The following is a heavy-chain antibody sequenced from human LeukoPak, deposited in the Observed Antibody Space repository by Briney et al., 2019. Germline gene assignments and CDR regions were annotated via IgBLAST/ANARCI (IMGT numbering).Heavy chain of an antibody. CDR3: ATGPSKSYYNPKHNWFDP. CDR1: GYTLTELS. V-gene: IGHV1-24*01. CDR2: FDPEDGET. D-gene: IGHD3-10*01. J-gene: IGHJ5*02. Sequence: GASVTVSCKVSGYTLTELSMHWVRQAPGKGLEWMGGFDPEDGETIYAQKFQGRVTMTEDTSTDTACMEPSSLRSEDTAVYYCATGPSKSYYNPKHNWFDPWGQGTLVTVSS.